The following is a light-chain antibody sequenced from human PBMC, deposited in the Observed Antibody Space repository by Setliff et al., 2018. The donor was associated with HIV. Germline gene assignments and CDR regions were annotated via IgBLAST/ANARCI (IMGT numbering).Light chain of an antibody. V-gene: IGLV2-23*02. J-gene: IGLJ3*02. CDR3: CSYAGSSSWV. Sequence: QSALTQPASVSGSPGQSITISCTGTSSDVGGYNYVSWYQQHPGKAPKLMIYDVSKRPSGVSNRFSGSKSGNTASLTISGLQAEDEADYYCCSYAGSSSWVFGGGTKGTVL. CDR1: SSDVGGYNY. CDR2: DVS.